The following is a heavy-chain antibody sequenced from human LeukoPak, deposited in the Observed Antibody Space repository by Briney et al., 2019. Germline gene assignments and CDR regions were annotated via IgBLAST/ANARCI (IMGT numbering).Heavy chain of an antibody. D-gene: IGHD2/OR15-2a*01. CDR1: GGTFSSYA. V-gene: IGHV1-3*01. J-gene: IGHJ4*02. CDR3: ARGLATFWDY. CDR2: INAGNGNT. Sequence: ASVKVSCKASGGTFSSYAISWVRQAPGQGLEWMGWINAGNGNTKYSQKFQSRVTITRDTSASTAYMELSSLRSEDTAVYYCARGLATFWDYWGQGTLVTVSS.